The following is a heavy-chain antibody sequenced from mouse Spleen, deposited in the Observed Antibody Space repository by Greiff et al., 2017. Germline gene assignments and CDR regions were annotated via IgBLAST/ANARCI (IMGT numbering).Heavy chain of an antibody. CDR3: ARATSFFAY. Sequence: QVQLQQSGAELVRPGASVKLSCKASGYTFTDYYINWVKQRPGQGLEWIARIYPGSGNTYYNEKFKGKATLTAEKSSSTAYMQLSSLTSEDSAVYFCARATSFFAYWGQGTLVTVSA. J-gene: IGHJ3*01. D-gene: IGHD3-1*01. CDR2: IYPGSGNT. V-gene: IGHV1-76*01. CDR1: GYTFTDYY.